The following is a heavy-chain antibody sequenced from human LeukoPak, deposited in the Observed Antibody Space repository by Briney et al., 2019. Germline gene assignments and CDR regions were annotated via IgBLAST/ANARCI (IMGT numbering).Heavy chain of an antibody. CDR2: INHSGST. J-gene: IGHJ4*02. Sequence: PSETLSLTCAVYGGSFSGYYWSWIRQPPGKGLEWIGEINHSGSTNYNPSLKSRVTISVDTSKNQFSLKLSSVTAADTAVYYCARTRSIAVYFDYWGQGTLVTVSS. CDR3: ARTRSIAVYFDY. D-gene: IGHD6-6*01. CDR1: GGSFSGYY. V-gene: IGHV4-34*01.